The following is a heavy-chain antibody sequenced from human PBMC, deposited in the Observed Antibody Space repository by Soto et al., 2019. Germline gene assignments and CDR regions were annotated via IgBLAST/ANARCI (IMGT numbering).Heavy chain of an antibody. Sequence: GGSLRLSCTGSGFTFSIYTMNWVRQAPGKGLEWVSSISQTGAFIFDADSVKGRFTISRDNAKNSLFLQMNSLRVEDTGFYFCARDNGIEGSFDPWGQGTLVTVSS. CDR2: ISQTGAFI. CDR3: ARDNGIEGSFDP. J-gene: IGHJ5*02. CDR1: GFTFSIYT. V-gene: IGHV3-21*01.